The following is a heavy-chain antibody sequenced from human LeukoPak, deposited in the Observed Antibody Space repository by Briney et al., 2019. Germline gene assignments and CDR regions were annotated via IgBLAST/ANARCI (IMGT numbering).Heavy chain of an antibody. J-gene: IGHJ5*02. V-gene: IGHV1-2*02. CDR3: ARRFCSSTSCRRNNNWFDP. CDR2: INPNTGVT. Sequence: ASVKVSCKASGYTFTGYYMHWVRQAPGQGLTWMGWINPNTGVTNYAQKLQGRVTMTTDTSTSTAYMELRSLRSDDTAVYYCARRFCSSTSCRRNNNWFDPWGQGTLVTVSS. D-gene: IGHD2-2*01. CDR1: GYTFTGYY.